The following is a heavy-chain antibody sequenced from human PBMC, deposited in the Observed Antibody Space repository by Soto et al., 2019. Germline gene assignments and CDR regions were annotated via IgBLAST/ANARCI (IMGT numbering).Heavy chain of an antibody. Sequence: QVQLQESGPGLVKPSETLSLTCIVSSGSISGHYWSWIRQPPGKGLEWIGYVYYSGSTSYNPSLKSRVTISVDTAKNQFSLKLRSVTAADTAVYFCARARNRFYESSGRYHFDYWGQGTLVTVSS. V-gene: IGHV4-59*11. CDR2: VYYSGST. CDR1: SGSISGHY. J-gene: IGHJ4*02. D-gene: IGHD3-22*01. CDR3: ARARNRFYESSGRYHFDY.